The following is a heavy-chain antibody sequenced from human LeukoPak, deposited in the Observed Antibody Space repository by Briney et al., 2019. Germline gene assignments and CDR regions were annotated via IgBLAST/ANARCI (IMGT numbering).Heavy chain of an antibody. J-gene: IGHJ4*02. CDR2: IYTSGST. Sequence: SETLSLTCTVSGGSISSYYWSWIRQPPGKGLEWIGYIYTSGSTNYNPSLKSRVTISVDTSKNQFSLKLSSVTAADTAAYYCARGTNYYYDSSGLYYFDYWGQGTLVTVSS. CDR3: ARGTNYYYDSSGLYYFDY. CDR1: GGSISSYY. V-gene: IGHV4-4*09. D-gene: IGHD3-22*01.